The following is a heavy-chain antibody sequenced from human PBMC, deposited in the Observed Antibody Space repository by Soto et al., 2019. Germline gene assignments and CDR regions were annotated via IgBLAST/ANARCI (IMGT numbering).Heavy chain of an antibody. D-gene: IGHD6-13*01. CDR3: ARQAIEAAGTLGGMDV. CDR2: IDPSDSYT. J-gene: IGHJ6*02. Sequence: GESLNISCKGSGYSFTSYLISWVRQMPGKGLEWMGRIDPSDSYTNYSPSFQGHVTISAYKSISIADLQLSILKASDTAMYYSARQAIEAAGTLGGMDVWGQGTTVTVSS. V-gene: IGHV5-10-1*01. CDR1: GYSFTSYL.